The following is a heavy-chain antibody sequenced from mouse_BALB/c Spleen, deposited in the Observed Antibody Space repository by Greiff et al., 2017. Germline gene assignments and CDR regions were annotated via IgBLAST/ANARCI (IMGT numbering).Heavy chain of an antibody. J-gene: IGHJ4*01. CDR1: GFTFSSFG. CDR3: ARRELRNAMDY. V-gene: IGHV5-17*02. Sequence: EVQLVESGGGLVQPGGSRKLSCAASGFTFSSFGMHWVRQAPEKGLEWVAYISSGSSTIYYADTVKGRFTISRDNPKNTLFLQMTSLRSEDTAMYYCARRELRNAMDYWGQGTSVTVSS. D-gene: IGHD1-1*01. CDR2: ISSGSSTI.